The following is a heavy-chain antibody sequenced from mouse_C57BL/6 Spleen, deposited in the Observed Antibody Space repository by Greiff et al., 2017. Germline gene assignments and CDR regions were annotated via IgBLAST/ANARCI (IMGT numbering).Heavy chain of an antibody. CDR1: GFTFSSYA. Sequence: EVQVVESGGGLVKPGGSLKLSCAASGFTFSSYAMSWVRQTPEKRLEWVATISDGGSYTYYPDNVKGRFTISRDNAKNNLYLQMSHLKSEDTAMYYCARDRGNYRNPFAYWGQGTLVTVSA. V-gene: IGHV5-4*01. CDR2: ISDGGSYT. D-gene: IGHD2-5*01. J-gene: IGHJ3*01. CDR3: ARDRGNYRNPFAY.